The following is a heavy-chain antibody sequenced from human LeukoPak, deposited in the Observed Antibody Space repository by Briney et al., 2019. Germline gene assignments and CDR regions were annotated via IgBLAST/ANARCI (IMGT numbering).Heavy chain of an antibody. CDR1: VYTLTELL. CDR2: FDPEDGEK. J-gene: IGHJ6*02. V-gene: IGHV1-24*01. D-gene: IGHD3-10*01. Sequence: AGVTVSHMVSVYTLTELLMHGVRQAPGKGGGRVGGFDPEDGEKNYTQKLQGRGTITEDTSTDTAYMELSSLSSEDPAVYYCAVQTGYSYYGMDVWGQGTTVTVSS. CDR3: AVQTGYSYYGMDV.